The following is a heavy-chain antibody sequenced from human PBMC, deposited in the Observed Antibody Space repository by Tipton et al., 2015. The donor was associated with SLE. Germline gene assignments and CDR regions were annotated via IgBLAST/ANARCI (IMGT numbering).Heavy chain of an antibody. J-gene: IGHJ1*01. V-gene: IGHV4-39*07. CDR2: IYYSGST. D-gene: IGHD1-1*01. CDR1: GGSISSSNYY. CDR3: ARGGVHRRYFQH. Sequence: TLSLTCTVSGGSISSSNYYWGWIRQPPGKGLEWIGSIYYSGSTYYNPSLKSRVTISVDTSKNQFSLKLSSVTAADTYVYYCARGGVHRRYFQHWGQGTLVT.